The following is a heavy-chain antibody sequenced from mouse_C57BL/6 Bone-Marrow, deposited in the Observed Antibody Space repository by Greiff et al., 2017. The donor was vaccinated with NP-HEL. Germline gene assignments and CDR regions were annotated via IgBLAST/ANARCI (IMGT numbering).Heavy chain of an antibody. CDR3: ARGGYGNYFAY. V-gene: IGHV1-59*01. CDR1: GYTFTSYW. J-gene: IGHJ3*01. Sequence: QVQLQQPGAELVRPGTSVKLSCKASGYTFTSYWMHWVKQRPGQGLEWIGVIDPSDSYTNYNQKFKGKATLTVDTSSSTAYMQLSSLTSEDSAVYYCARGGYGNYFAYWGQGTLVTVSA. D-gene: IGHD2-1*01. CDR2: IDPSDSYT.